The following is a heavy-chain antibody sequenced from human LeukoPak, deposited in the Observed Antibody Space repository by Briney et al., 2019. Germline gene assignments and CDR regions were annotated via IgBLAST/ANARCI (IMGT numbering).Heavy chain of an antibody. V-gene: IGHV1-46*01. D-gene: IGHD2-8*01. CDR3: ARDRHDVYLFDY. Sequence: GASVKVSCKASGYTLTSYYMHWVRQAPGQGLEWMGIINPSGGSTSYAQKFQGRVTMTRDMSTSTVYMELSSLRSEDTAVYYCARDRHDVYLFDYWGQGTLVTVSS. CDR1: GYTLTSYY. CDR2: INPSGGST. J-gene: IGHJ4*02.